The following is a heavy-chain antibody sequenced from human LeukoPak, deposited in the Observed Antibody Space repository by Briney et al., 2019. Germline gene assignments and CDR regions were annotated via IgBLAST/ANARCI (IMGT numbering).Heavy chain of an antibody. CDR1: GYTFTSYT. CDR2: ISAYNTNT. Sequence: ASVKVSCKASGYTFTSYTINWVRQAPGQGLEWMGGISAYNTNTNYAQKVQGRVSMTTDTSTSTAYMELRSLRSDDTAVYYCARDGDRQSQQWLASPSVYWGQGALVTVSS. J-gene: IGHJ4*02. CDR3: ARDGDRQSQQWLASPSVY. D-gene: IGHD6-19*01. V-gene: IGHV1-18*01.